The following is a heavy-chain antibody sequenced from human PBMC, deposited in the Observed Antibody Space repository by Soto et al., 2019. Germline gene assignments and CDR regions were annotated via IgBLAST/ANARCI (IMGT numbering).Heavy chain of an antibody. CDR2: MNPNSGNT. Sequence: ASVKVSCKASGYTFTSYDINWVRQATGQGLEWMGWMNPNSGNTGYAQKFQGRVTTTRNTSISTAYMELSSLRSEDTAVYYCARYCSSTSCPYYYYYYMDVWGKGTTVTVSS. J-gene: IGHJ6*03. V-gene: IGHV1-8*02. CDR1: GYTFTSYD. D-gene: IGHD2-2*01. CDR3: ARYCSSTSCPYYYYYYMDV.